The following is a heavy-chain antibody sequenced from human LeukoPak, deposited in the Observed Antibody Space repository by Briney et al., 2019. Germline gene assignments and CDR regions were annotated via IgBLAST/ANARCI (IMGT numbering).Heavy chain of an antibody. Sequence: PGGSPSLSCAASGFTVSSNYMSWVRQAPGKGLDWVSVIYSGGSTYYADSVKGRFTISRDNSKNTLYLQMNSLRAEDTDVYYCARDSGVGYSDYWGQGTLVTVSS. CDR1: GFTVSSNY. V-gene: IGHV3-53*01. CDR3: ARDSGVGYSDY. D-gene: IGHD3-10*01. CDR2: IYSGGST. J-gene: IGHJ4*02.